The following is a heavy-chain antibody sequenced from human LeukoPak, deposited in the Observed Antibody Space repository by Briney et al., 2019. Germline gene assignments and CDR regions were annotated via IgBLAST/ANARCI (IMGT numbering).Heavy chain of an antibody. CDR3: ARGDYGDYVWFDP. D-gene: IGHD4-17*01. J-gene: IGHJ5*02. V-gene: IGHV1-2*02. Sequence: ASVKVSCKASGYTFTGYYMHWVRQATGQGLEWMGWTNPNSGGTNYAQKFQGRVTMTRDTSISTAYMELSRLRSDDTAVYYCARGDYGDYVWFDPWGQGTLVTVSS. CDR2: TNPNSGGT. CDR1: GYTFTGYY.